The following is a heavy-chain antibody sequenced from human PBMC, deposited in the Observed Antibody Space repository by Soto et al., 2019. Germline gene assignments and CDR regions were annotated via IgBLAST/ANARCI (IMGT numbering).Heavy chain of an antibody. V-gene: IGHV1-18*01. Sequence: QVQLVQSGAEVKKPGASVKVSCKASGYTFTSYGISWVRQAPGQGLEWMGWISTYNGNTKYEQKLQGRVTMTTDTSTSTAYRELRGLRSDDTAVFYGAGEMVRGVGSDYWGQGTLVTVSS. CDR3: AGEMVRGVGSDY. D-gene: IGHD3-10*01. CDR1: GYTFTSYG. J-gene: IGHJ4*02. CDR2: ISTYNGNT.